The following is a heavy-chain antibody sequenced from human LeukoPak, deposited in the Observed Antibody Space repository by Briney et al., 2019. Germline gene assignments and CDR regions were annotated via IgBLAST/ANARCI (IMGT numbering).Heavy chain of an antibody. Sequence: PGGSLRLSCAAPGFTFSSYAMSWVRQAPGKGLEWVSAISGSGGSTYYADSVKGRFTISRDNSKNTLYLQMNSLRAEDTAVYYCAKAMYSSGWDDLDYWGQGTLVTVSS. D-gene: IGHD6-19*01. V-gene: IGHV3-23*01. CDR2: ISGSGGST. CDR3: AKAMYSSGWDDLDY. CDR1: GFTFSSYA. J-gene: IGHJ4*02.